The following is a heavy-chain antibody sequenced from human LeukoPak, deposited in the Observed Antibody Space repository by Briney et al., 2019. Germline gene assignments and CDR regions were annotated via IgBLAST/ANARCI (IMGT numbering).Heavy chain of an antibody. J-gene: IGHJ6*03. Sequence: GGSLRLSCAASGFTFSSYAMSWVRQAPGKGLEWVSAISGSGGSTYYADSVKGRFTFSRDNSKNTLSLEMNSLRAEDTAVYYCGAERFGELPDYYYYYYMDVWGKGTTVTVSS. CDR1: GFTFSSYA. CDR3: GAERFGELPDYYYYYYMDV. CDR2: ISGSGGST. D-gene: IGHD3-10*01. V-gene: IGHV3-23*01.